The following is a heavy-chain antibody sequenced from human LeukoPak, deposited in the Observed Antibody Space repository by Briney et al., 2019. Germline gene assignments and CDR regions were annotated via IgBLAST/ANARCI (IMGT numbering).Heavy chain of an antibody. Sequence: GESLKISCKGSGYSFTSYWIGWVRQMPGKGLEWMGIIYPGDSDTRYSPSFQGQVTISADKSISTTYLQWGSLKASDTAMYYCARHPHYYYMDVWGKGTTVTVSS. CDR2: IYPGDSDT. CDR3: ARHPHYYYMDV. CDR1: GYSFTSYW. J-gene: IGHJ6*03. V-gene: IGHV5-51*01.